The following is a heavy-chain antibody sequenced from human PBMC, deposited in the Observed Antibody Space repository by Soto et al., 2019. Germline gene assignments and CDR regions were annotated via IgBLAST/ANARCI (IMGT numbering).Heavy chain of an antibody. D-gene: IGHD6-6*01. Sequence: EVQLVQSGAEVKKPGESLKISCKGSGYSFTSYWIGWVRQMPGKGLEWMGIIYPGDSDTRYSPSFQGQVTISADKSISTAYLQWSSLKASDTAMYYCARNQGEGQLVEPGAYFDYWGQGTLVTVSS. J-gene: IGHJ4*02. CDR1: GYSFTSYW. CDR2: IYPGDSDT. V-gene: IGHV5-51*03. CDR3: ARNQGEGQLVEPGAYFDY.